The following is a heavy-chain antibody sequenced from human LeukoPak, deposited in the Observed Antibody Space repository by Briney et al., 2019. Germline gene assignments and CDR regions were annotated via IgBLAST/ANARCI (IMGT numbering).Heavy chain of an antibody. D-gene: IGHD2-2*01. V-gene: IGHV4-61*10. Sequence: SETLSLTCTVSGGSLNSGRDSWSWVRQSAGKGLEWIGYIYYTGSTNYNPSLKSRATMSVDTSKNQVSLKMTSVTVADTAVYYCARPSIPSAAASALDIWGQGQWSPSLQ. CDR3: ARPSIPSAAASALDI. CDR1: GGSLNSGRDS. CDR2: IYYTGST. J-gene: IGHJ3*02.